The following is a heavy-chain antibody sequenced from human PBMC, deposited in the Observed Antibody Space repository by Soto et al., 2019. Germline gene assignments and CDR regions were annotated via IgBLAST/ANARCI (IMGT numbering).Heavy chain of an antibody. CDR3: ARASGSSYWFDP. CDR2: ISDYNGNT. V-gene: IGHV1-18*01. Sequence: ASVKVSCKASGYTFTSYVISWVRQAPGQGLEWMGWISDYNGNTNYAQKLQGRVTMTTDTSTSTAYMELRSLRSDDTAVYYFARASGSSYWFDPWGQGTLVNVPS. D-gene: IGHD1-26*01. J-gene: IGHJ5*02. CDR1: GYTFTSYV.